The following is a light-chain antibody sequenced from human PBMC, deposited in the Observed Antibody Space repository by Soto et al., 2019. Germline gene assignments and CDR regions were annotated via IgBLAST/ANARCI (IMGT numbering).Light chain of an antibody. Sequence: EIVMTQSPATLSVSPGERATLSCRASQSVSSNLAWYQQKPGQGPRLLIYGASTRATGIPARFSGSGSGTEFTLTISSLQSADFAVYYCQQYNKWPPYTFGQGTKVEIK. J-gene: IGKJ2*01. CDR1: QSVSSN. V-gene: IGKV3-15*01. CDR2: GAS. CDR3: QQYNKWPPYT.